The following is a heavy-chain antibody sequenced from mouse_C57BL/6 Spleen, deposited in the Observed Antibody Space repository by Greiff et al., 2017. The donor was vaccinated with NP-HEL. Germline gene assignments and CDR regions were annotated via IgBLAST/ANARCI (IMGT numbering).Heavy chain of an antibody. CDR2: IYPGDGDT. D-gene: IGHD1-1*01. CDR1: GYAFSSSW. V-gene: IGHV1-82*01. J-gene: IGHJ1*03. CDR3: ARGLNYYGSWYFDV. Sequence: QVQLQQSGPELVKPGASVKISCKASGYAFSSSWMNWVKQRPGKGLEWIGRIYPGDGDTNYNGKFKGKATLTADKSSSTAYMQLSSLTSEDSAVYFCARGLNYYGSWYFDVWGTGTTVTVSS.